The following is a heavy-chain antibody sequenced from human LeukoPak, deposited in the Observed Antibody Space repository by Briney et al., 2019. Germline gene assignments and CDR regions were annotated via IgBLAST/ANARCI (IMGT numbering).Heavy chain of an antibody. J-gene: IGHJ4*02. D-gene: IGHD3-16*02. V-gene: IGHV3-9*01. CDR2: ISWNSGSI. CDR3: ARGSYYDYTWGNYLEY. CDR1: GFTFDDYA. Sequence: GRSLRLSCAASGFTFDDYAMHWVRQAPGKGLEWVSGISWNSGSIGYADSVKGRFTISRDNAKNSLYLQMDSLRADDTAVYYCARGSYYDYTWGNYLEYWGQGAPVTVSS.